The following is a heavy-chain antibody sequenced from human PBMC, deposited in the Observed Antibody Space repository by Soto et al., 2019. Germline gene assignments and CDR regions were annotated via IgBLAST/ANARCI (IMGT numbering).Heavy chain of an antibody. CDR2: IYYSGST. Sequence: SEPLSLTCTVSGGSISSYYWSWIRQPPGKGLEWIGYIYYSGSTNYNPSLKSRVTISVDTSKNQFSLKLSSVTAADTAVYYCARGSAFYYILTGYSYYYYMDVWGKGTTVTVSS. CDR1: GGSISSYY. V-gene: IGHV4-59*01. CDR3: ARGSAFYYILTGYSYYYYMDV. J-gene: IGHJ6*03. D-gene: IGHD3-9*01.